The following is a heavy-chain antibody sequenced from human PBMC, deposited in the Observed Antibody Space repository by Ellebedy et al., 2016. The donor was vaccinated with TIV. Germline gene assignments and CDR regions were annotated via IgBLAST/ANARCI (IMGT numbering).Heavy chain of an antibody. Sequence: PGGSLRLSCVGSGFIFSSYWMHWVRQTPGKRLEWVANINQAGSEKNYVDSAKGRFTISRDNARNSLNLQMNSLRAEDTAIYYCARGHYGMDVWGQGTTVTVSS. CDR1: GFIFSSYW. J-gene: IGHJ6*02. CDR3: ARGHYGMDV. V-gene: IGHV3-7*03. CDR2: INQAGSEK.